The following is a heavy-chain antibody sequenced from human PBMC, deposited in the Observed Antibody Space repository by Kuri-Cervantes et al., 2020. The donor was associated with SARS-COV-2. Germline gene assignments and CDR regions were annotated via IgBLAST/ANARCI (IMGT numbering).Heavy chain of an antibody. V-gene: IGHV7-4-1*02. J-gene: IGHJ4*02. CDR3: GRGYCSNGVCLDS. CDR1: GYTFTSYD. CDR2: MNTNTGNP. D-gene: IGHD2-8*01. Sequence: ASVKVSCKASGYTFTSYDINWVRQATGQGLEWMGWMNTNTGNPTYAQGFTGRFVFSLDTSVSTAYLQISSLKAEDTAVYYCGRGYCSNGVCLDSWGQGTLVTVSS.